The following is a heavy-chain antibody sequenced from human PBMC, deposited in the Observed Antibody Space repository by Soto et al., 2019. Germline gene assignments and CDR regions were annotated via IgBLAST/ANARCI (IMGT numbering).Heavy chain of an antibody. D-gene: IGHD2-2*01. CDR1: GGTFSSYA. Sequence: QVQLVQSGAEVKKPGSSVKVSCKASGGTFSSYAISWVRQAPGQGLEWMGGIIPIPGTANYAQKFQGRVTITADESTSTAYMELCSLRSEDTAVYYCARSQGSSTSLEIYYYYYYGMEVWGQGTTVTVSS. CDR3: ARSQGSSTSLEIYYYYYYGMEV. V-gene: IGHV1-69*01. CDR2: IIPIPGTA. J-gene: IGHJ6*02.